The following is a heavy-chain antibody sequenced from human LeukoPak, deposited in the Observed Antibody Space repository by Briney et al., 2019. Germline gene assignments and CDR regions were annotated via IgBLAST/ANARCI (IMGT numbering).Heavy chain of an antibody. CDR2: MNPNSGNT. CDR1: GYTFTSYD. D-gene: IGHD1-1*01. V-gene: IGHV1-8*01. CDR3: ARAYTTGTTENWFDP. Sequence: ASVTVSCTASGYTFTSYDINWVRQATGQGLEWMGWMNPNSGNTGYAQKFQGRVTMTRNTSISTAYMELSSLRSEDTAVYYCARAYTTGTTENWFDPWGQGTLVTVSS. J-gene: IGHJ5*02.